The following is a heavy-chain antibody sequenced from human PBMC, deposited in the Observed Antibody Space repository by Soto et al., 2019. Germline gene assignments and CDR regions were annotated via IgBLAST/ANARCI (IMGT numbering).Heavy chain of an antibody. CDR3: ARDIYGGNCCDAVDI. J-gene: IGHJ3*02. D-gene: IGHD2-15*01. Sequence: QAQLAQSGAEVKKPGASVNISCKASGYTFTNYGFIWVRQAPGHGLEWVGWISPYNGKTEYAQKFQGRVTMTRDKPTSTAYMELRSLRSDDTAVYYCARDIYGGNCCDAVDIWGQGTMVTVSS. CDR2: ISPYNGKT. CDR1: GYTFTNYG. V-gene: IGHV1-18*01.